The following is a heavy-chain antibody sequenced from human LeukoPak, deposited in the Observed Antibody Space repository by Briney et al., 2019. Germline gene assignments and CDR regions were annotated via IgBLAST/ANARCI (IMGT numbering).Heavy chain of an antibody. CDR2: INTDGSST. J-gene: IGHJ3*02. D-gene: IGHD6-6*01. Sequence: GRSLRLSCAASGFTFSSYWMHWVRQAPGKGLVWVSRINTDGSSTSYADSVKGRFTISRDNAKNTLYLQMNSLRAEDTAVYYCARDRRAIAAPVPDAFDIWGQGTMVTVSS. V-gene: IGHV3-74*01. CDR3: ARDRRAIAAPVPDAFDI. CDR1: GFTFSSYW.